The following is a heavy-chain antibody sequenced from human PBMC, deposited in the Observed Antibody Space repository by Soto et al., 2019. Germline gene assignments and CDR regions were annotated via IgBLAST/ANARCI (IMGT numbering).Heavy chain of an antibody. CDR1: GFTFSGYS. D-gene: IGHD3-3*01. CDR3: ARGGGYDFWSGYLGWLDP. J-gene: IGHJ5*02. Sequence: EVQLVESGGGLVQPGGSLSLSCAASGFTFSGYSMNWVRQAPGKGLEGVSYISSSSSTIYYADSVKGRFTISRDNAKNSLYLQMDSLRADDTAVYYCARGGGYDFWSGYLGWLDPWGQGTLVTVSS. CDR2: ISSSSSTI. V-gene: IGHV3-48*01.